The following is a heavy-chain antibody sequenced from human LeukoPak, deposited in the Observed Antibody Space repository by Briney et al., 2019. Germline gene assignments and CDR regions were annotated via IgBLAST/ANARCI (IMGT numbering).Heavy chain of an antibody. CDR3: AIGGISWFDS. V-gene: IGHV3-11*06. CDR1: GFTSSDYY. CDR2: ISISSSDT. J-gene: IGHJ5*01. Sequence: PGGSLRLSCAASGFTSSDYYMSSVRQAPGKGLEWVSYISISSSDTNYADTVKGRFTISRDNAKNSLYLQMNSLRAEDTAVYYCAIGGISWFDSWGQGTLVTVSS. D-gene: IGHD3-10*01.